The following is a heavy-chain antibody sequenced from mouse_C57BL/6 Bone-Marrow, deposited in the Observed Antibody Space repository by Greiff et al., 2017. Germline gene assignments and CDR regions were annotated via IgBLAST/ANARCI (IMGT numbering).Heavy chain of an antibody. CDR3: TGKLGGRHYFDY. CDR1: GFTFSNYW. V-gene: IGHV6-3*01. J-gene: IGHJ2*01. Sequence: EVKVEESGGGLVQPGGSMKLSCVASGFTFSNYWMNWVRQSPEKGLEWVAQIRLKSDNYATHYAESVKGRFTISRDDSKSRVYLQMNNLRAEDTGIYYCTGKLGGRHYFDYWGQGTTLTVSS. D-gene: IGHD4-1*01. CDR2: IRLKSDNYAT.